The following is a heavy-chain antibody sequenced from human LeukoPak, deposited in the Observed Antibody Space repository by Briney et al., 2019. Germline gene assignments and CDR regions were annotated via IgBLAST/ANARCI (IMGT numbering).Heavy chain of an antibody. V-gene: IGHV1-46*01. CDR1: GYTLTELS. Sequence: GASVKVSCKVSGYTLTELSMHWVRQAPGQGLEWMGIINPSGGSTSYAQKFQGRVTMTRDTSTSTVYMELSSLRSEDTAVYYCARAADGYNLNYWGQGTLVTVSS. CDR3: ARAADGYNLNY. CDR2: INPSGGST. J-gene: IGHJ4*02. D-gene: IGHD5-24*01.